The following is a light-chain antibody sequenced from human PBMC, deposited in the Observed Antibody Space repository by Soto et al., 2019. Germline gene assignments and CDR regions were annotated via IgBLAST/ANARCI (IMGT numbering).Light chain of an antibody. CDR1: QGISNF. CDR2: AAS. Sequence: DIQMTQSPSSLSASVGDRVTITCRASQGISNFLAWYQQKPGKVPKLLIYAASTLQSGVPSRFSGSGSGADFTLTIPRLQPQDAATYYCQEYNSAPWTFGQGNKVEIK. J-gene: IGKJ1*01. V-gene: IGKV1-27*01. CDR3: QEYNSAPWT.